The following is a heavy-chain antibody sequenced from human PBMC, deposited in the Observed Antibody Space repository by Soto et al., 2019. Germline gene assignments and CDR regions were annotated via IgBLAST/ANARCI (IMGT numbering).Heavy chain of an antibody. CDR3: ARDRYLRTSRLYYYYGMDV. D-gene: IGHD2-2*01. CDR2: IIPIFGTA. V-gene: IGHV1-69*13. CDR1: GGTFSSYA. J-gene: IGHJ6*02. Sequence: AAVKVSCKASGGTFSSYAISWVRQAPGQGXEWMGGIIPIFGTANYAQKFQGRVTITADESTSTAYMELSSLRSEDTAVYYCARDRYLRTSRLYYYYGMDVWGQGTTVTVSS.